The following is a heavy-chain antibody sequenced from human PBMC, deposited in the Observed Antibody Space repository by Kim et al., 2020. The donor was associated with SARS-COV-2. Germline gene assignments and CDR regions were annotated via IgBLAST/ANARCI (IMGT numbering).Heavy chain of an antibody. CDR3: ARGVTDSSSWLHYYYYGMDV. V-gene: IGHV1-8*01. J-gene: IGHJ6*02. CDR2: MNPNSGNT. D-gene: IGHD6-13*01. Sequence: ASVKVSCKASGYTFTSYDINWVRQATGQGLEWMGWMNPNSGNTGYAQKFQGRVTMTRNTSISTAYMELSSLRSEDTAVYYCARGVTDSSSWLHYYYYGMDVWGQGTTVTVSS. CDR1: GYTFTSYD.